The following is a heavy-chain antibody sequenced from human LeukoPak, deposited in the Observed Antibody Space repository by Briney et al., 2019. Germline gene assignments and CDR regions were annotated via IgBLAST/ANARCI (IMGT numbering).Heavy chain of an antibody. CDR3: AKDFFASTAARPHY. V-gene: IGHV3-30*02. CDR2: IRYDGSNK. J-gene: IGHJ4*02. CDR1: EFTFSSYG. Sequence: GGSLRLSCAASEFTFSSYGMHWVRQAPGKGLEWVAFIRYDGSNKYYTDSVKGRFTISRDNSKNTLYLQMNSLRAEDTAVYYCAKDFFASTAARPHYWGQGTLVTVSS. D-gene: IGHD6-6*01.